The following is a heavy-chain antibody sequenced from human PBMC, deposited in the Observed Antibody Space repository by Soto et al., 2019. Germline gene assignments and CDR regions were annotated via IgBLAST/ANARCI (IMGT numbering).Heavy chain of an antibody. CDR1: GGTLTSYT. CDR3: ARGDTSVDI. V-gene: IGHV1-69*02. J-gene: IGHJ2*01. Sequence: QVQLVQSGPEVKKPGSSVKVSCTASGGTLTSYTINWVRQAPGQGLEWMGRIIPLGEMANYAQNYQGRITSTANTATSAPYMELSSLRSENTAGYYCARGDTSVDIWGRGTLITVSS. D-gene: IGHD3-10*01. CDR2: IIPLGEMA.